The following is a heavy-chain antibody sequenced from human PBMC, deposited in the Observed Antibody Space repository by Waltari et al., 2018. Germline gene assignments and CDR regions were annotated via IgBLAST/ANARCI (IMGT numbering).Heavy chain of an antibody. CDR3: ATLAAAGPFDY. D-gene: IGHD6-13*01. J-gene: IGHJ4*02. V-gene: IGHV3-21*01. CDR1: GFTFSSYS. CDR2: ISSSSSYI. Sequence: EVQLVESGGGLVKPGGSLRLSCAASGFTFSSYSMNWVRQAPGKGLEWVSSISSSSSYIYYADSVKGRFTISRDNAKNSLYLQMNSLRAEDTAVYYCATLAAAGPFDYWGQGTLVTVSS.